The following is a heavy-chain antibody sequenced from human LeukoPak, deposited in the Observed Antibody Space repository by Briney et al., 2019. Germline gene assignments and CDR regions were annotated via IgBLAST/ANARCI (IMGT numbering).Heavy chain of an antibody. CDR3: ARGRGSDYEYFDY. CDR1: GYTFTGYY. D-gene: IGHD5-12*01. V-gene: IGHV1-2*02. Sequence: ASVKVSCKASGYTFTGYYIHWGRQAPGQGLEWMGWINPNSDSGNDAQKFQGRVTLTRDKSIRTAHMELSRLRSDDTAVFYCARGRGSDYEYFDYWGQGTLVTVSS. J-gene: IGHJ4*02. CDR2: INPNSDSG.